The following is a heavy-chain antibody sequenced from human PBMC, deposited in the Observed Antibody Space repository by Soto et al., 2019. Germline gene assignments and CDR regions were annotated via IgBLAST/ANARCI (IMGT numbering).Heavy chain of an antibody. J-gene: IGHJ6*02. CDR2: IYYSGST. CDR3: ARLSGYDMGYYYYYGMDV. V-gene: IGHV4-39*01. CDR1: VGSISSRSYS. Sequence: SETLSPTCTVSVGSISSRSYSWGWILQPPGKGLEWIGSIYYSGSTYYNPSLKSRVTISVDTSKNQFSLKLSSVTAADTAVYYCARLSGYDMGYYYYYGMDVWGQGTTVTVSS. D-gene: IGHD5-12*01.